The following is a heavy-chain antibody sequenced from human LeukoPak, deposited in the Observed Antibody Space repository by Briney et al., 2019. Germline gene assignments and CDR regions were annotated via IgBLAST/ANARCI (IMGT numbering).Heavy chain of an antibody. CDR2: ISSSSSTI. V-gene: IGHV3-48*02. J-gene: IGHJ5*02. D-gene: IGHD3-16*02. CDR1: GFTFSSYS. Sequence: GGSLRLSCAASGFTFSSYSMNWVRQAPGKGLAWVSYISSSSSTIYYADSVKGRFTISRDNAKNSLYLQMNSLRDEDTAVYYCARERDYDYVWGSYRWFDPWGQGTLVTVSS. CDR3: ARERDYDYVWGSYRWFDP.